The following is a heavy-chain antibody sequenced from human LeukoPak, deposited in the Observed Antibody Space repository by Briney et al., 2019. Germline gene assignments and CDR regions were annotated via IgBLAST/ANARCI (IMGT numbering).Heavy chain of an antibody. J-gene: IGHJ4*02. Sequence: GGSLRLSCAASGFTFSYYWMSWVRQAPGKGLEWGANIREDGSENYYVDSLRGRFSISRDNAKNSLYLQMNSLRAEDTAVYYCARGSIYCSSTSCYEFDYWGQGILVTVSS. D-gene: IGHD2-2*01. CDR3: ARGSIYCSSTSCYEFDY. V-gene: IGHV3-7*01. CDR1: GFTFSYYW. CDR2: IREDGSEN.